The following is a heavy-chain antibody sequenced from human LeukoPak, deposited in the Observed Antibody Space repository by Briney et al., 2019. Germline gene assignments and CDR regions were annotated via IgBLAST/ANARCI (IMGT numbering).Heavy chain of an antibody. Sequence: SETLSLTCTVSGGSISSSNYYWGWIRQPPGKGLEWIGSIYYSGNTYYNPSLKSRVTISVDTSKNQFSLKLTSVTAADTAVYYCAHFKGGSFDFWGQGTMVAVSS. CDR2: IYYSGNT. V-gene: IGHV4-39*01. J-gene: IGHJ3*01. CDR1: GGSISSSNYY. D-gene: IGHD1-26*01. CDR3: AHFKGGSFDF.